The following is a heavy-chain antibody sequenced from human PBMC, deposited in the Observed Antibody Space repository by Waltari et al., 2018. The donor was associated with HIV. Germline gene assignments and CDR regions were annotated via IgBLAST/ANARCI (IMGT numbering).Heavy chain of an antibody. CDR3: ARDFTQTKYNFDH. D-gene: IGHD6-6*01. Sequence: EVHLVESGGGLVQPGGYLRLSGAASGFAFSDYWMSWVRQSPGRGLEWVANIKPDGSEKYYLESVRGRFTVSRDNAKNSLDLLMNTLRAEDSAVYYCARDFTQTKYNFDHWGQGILVTVSS. J-gene: IGHJ4*02. CDR2: IKPDGSEK. CDR1: GFAFSDYW. V-gene: IGHV3-7*01.